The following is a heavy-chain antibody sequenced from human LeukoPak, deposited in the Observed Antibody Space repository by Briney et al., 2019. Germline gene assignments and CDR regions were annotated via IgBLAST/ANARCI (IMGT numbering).Heavy chain of an antibody. CDR3: ATQTSAAAAYWGAFDI. CDR1: GYSFTSYW. J-gene: IGHJ3*02. CDR2: IYPGDSNT. V-gene: IGHV5-51*01. D-gene: IGHD6-13*01. Sequence: GESLKISCKGSGYSFTSYWIGWVRQMPGKGLEWMGVIYPGDSNTRYSPSFQGQVTISADKSISTAYLQWSSLKASDTAMYYCATQTSAAAAYWGAFDIWGQGTMVTVSS.